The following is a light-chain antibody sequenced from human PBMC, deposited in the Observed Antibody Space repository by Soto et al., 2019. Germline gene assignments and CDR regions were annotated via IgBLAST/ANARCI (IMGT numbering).Light chain of an antibody. Sequence: EIHISPSPFTRSASLADRITITFPASQSVNKWLAWFQQKPGKVPKLLIFDASTLQTGVPSRFGGGGSGTEFTLTISGLQPDDFATYYCQQYNSYSPWTFGPGTKVDIK. CDR1: QSVNKW. CDR3: QQYNSYSPWT. V-gene: IGKV1-5*01. J-gene: IGKJ1*01. CDR2: DAS.